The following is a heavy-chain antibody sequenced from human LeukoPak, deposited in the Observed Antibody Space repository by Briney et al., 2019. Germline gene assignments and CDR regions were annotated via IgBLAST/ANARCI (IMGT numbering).Heavy chain of an antibody. CDR1: GFTFSNAW. CDR3: TTQYSSGWYVAFDI. J-gene: IGHJ3*02. D-gene: IGHD6-19*01. CDR2: IKSKTDGGTT. Sequence: GGSLRLSCVASGFTFSNAWMSWVRQAPGKGLDWVGRIKSKTDGGTTDYAAPVKGRFTISRDDSKNTLYLPMNSLKTEDTAVFYCTTQYSSGWYVAFDIWGQGTMVTVSS. V-gene: IGHV3-15*01.